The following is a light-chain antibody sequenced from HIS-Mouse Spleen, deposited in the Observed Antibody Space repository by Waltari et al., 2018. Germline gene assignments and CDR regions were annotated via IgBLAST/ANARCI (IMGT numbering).Light chain of an antibody. V-gene: IGLV3-10*01. CDR3: YSTDSSGNHRV. CDR1: ALPKKY. CDR2: EDS. J-gene: IGLJ2*01. Sequence: SYELTQPPSVSVSPGQTARITCPGDALPKKYAYWYQQKSGQAPVLGIYEDSKRPSGIPERFSGSSSGTIATLTISGAQVEDEADYYCYSTDSSGNHRVFGGGTKLTVL.